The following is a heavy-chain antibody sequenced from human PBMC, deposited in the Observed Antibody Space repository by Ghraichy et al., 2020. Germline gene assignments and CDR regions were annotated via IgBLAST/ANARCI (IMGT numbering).Heavy chain of an antibody. CDR2: FDPEDGET. CDR1: GYTLSELS. D-gene: IGHD6-19*01. Sequence: ASVKVSCKVSGYTLSELSMHWVRQAPGKGLEWMGGFDPEDGETIYAQKFQGRVTMTEDTSTDTAYMELSSLRSEDTAVYYCATVGIAVAGSKFDGMDVWGQGTTVTVSS. J-gene: IGHJ6*02. V-gene: IGHV1-24*01. CDR3: ATVGIAVAGSKFDGMDV.